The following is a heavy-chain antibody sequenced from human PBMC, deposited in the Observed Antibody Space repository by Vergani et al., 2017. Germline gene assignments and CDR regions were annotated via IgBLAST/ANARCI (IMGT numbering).Heavy chain of an antibody. Sequence: QLQLQESGPGLVKPSETLSLTCTVSGGSISSSSYYWGWIRQPPGKGLEWIGSIYYSGSPYYNPSLKSRVTISVDTSKNQFSLKLSSVTAAGTAVYYCARHTSPRIEDYFDYWGQGTLVTVSS. CDR1: GGSISSSSYY. CDR2: IYYSGSP. CDR3: ARHTSPRIEDYFDY. J-gene: IGHJ4*02. V-gene: IGHV4-39*01. D-gene: IGHD2-2*01.